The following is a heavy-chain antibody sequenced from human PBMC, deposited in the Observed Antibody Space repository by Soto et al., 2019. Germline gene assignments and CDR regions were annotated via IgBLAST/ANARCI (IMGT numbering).Heavy chain of an antibody. J-gene: IGHJ6*03. CDR2: IWYDGSNK. CDR3: VKSYSNYDPKTSYLDV. D-gene: IGHD4-4*01. V-gene: IGHV3-33*06. CDR1: GFTFSSYG. Sequence: GGSLGLSCAAAGFTFSSYGMHWVRQAPGKGLEWVAVIWYDGSNKYYADSVKGRFTISRDNSKNTLYLQMNSLRAEDTAVYYCVKSYSNYDPKTSYLDVWGKGTTVTVS.